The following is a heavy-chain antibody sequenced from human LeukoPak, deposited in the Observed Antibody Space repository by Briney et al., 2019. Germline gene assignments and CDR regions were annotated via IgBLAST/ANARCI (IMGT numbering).Heavy chain of an antibody. D-gene: IGHD6-13*01. Sequence: SETLSLTCAVYGGSFSGYYWSWIRQPPGKGLEWIGEINHSGSTTYNPSLKSRVTISVDTSKNQFSLKLSSVTAADTAVYYCARGQPQRIAAAARGWIDPWGQGTLVTVSS. CDR2: INHSGST. J-gene: IGHJ5*02. CDR3: ARGQPQRIAAAARGWIDP. V-gene: IGHV4-34*01. CDR1: GGSFSGYY.